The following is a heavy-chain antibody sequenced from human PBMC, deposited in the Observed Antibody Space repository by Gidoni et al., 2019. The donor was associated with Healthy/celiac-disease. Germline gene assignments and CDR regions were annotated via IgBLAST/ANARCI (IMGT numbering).Heavy chain of an antibody. CDR3: TTDDHIAVAGPNWFDP. Sequence: EVQLVESGGGLVKPGGSLRLSCAASGFTFSNAWMSWVRQAPGKGLEWVGRIKSKTDGGTTDYAAPVKGRFTISRDDSKNTLYLQMNSLKTEDTAVYYCTTDDHIAVAGPNWFDPWVQGTLVTVSS. CDR1: GFTFSNAW. D-gene: IGHD6-19*01. V-gene: IGHV3-15*01. CDR2: IKSKTDGGTT. J-gene: IGHJ5*02.